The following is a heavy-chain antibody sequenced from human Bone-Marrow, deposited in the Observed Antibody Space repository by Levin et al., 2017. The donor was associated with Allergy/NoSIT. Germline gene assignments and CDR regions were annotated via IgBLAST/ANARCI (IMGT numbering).Heavy chain of an antibody. CDR1: GFTFSSYG. CDR2: ISYDGSNK. Sequence: SGGSLRLSCAGSGFTFSSYGVHWVRQAPGKGLEWVAIISYDGSNKYYADSVKGRFTISRDNSKNTMYLQMNSLRAEDSAVYYCAKEGGPQQDVPYYYGMDVWGQGTTVTVSS. D-gene: IGHD6-6*01. V-gene: IGHV3-30*18. CDR3: AKEGGPQQDVPYYYGMDV. J-gene: IGHJ6*02.